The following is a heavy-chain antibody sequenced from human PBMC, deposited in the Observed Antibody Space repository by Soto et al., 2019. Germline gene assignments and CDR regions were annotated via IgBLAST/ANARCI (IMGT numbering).Heavy chain of an antibody. Sequence: SETLSLTCTVSGGSISSGDYYWSWIRQPPGKGLEWIGYIYYSGSTYYNPSLKSRVTISVDTSKNQFSLKLSSVTAEDTAVYYCATTPYYYDSTGSSRSAFDIWGQATMGTLSS. V-gene: IGHV4-30-4*01. D-gene: IGHD3-22*01. J-gene: IGHJ3*02. CDR1: GGSISSGDYY. CDR3: ATTPYYYDSTGSSRSAFDI. CDR2: IYYSGST.